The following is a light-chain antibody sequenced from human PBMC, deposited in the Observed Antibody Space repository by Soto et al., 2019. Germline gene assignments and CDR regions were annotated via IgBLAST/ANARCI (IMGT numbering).Light chain of an antibody. CDR2: DAS. Sequence: AIQLTQSPSSLSASVGDRVTITCRASQGISSALAWYQQKPGKAPKLLIYDASSLESGVPSRFSGSGSGTDFTLTISSLQPEDFATYYCQQFNNYLFTFGPGAKVDIK. J-gene: IGKJ3*01. CDR3: QQFNNYLFT. V-gene: IGKV1D-13*01. CDR1: QGISSA.